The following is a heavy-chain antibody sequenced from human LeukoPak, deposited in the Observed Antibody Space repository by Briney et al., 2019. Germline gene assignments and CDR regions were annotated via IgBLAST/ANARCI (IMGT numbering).Heavy chain of an antibody. J-gene: IGHJ4*02. CDR2: IYYTGST. CDR3: AKVDDYNSLY. Sequence: PSETLSLTCTVSGGSISTYYWSWIRQPPGKGPEWVGYIYYTGSTNYNPSLKSRVTISVDTSKNQFSLKVTSVTAADTAMYYCAKVDDYNSLYWGQGILVTVSS. V-gene: IGHV4-59*01. CDR1: GGSISTYY. D-gene: IGHD5-24*01.